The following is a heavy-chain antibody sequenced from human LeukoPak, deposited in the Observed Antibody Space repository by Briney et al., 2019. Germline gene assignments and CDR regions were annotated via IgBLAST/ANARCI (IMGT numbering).Heavy chain of an antibody. CDR1: GGTFSSYA. CDR3: ARGGSGTAMAPGYYYMDV. Sequence: SVKVSCKASGGTFSSYAISWVRQAPGQGLEWMGGIIPIFGTANYAQKFQGRVTITADESTSTAYMELSSLRSEDTAVYYCARGGSGTAMAPGYYYMDVWGKGTTVTVSS. J-gene: IGHJ6*03. D-gene: IGHD5-18*01. CDR2: IIPIFGTA. V-gene: IGHV1-69*13.